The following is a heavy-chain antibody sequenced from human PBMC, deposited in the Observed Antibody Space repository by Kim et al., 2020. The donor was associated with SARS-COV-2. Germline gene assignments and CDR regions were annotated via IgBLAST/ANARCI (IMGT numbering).Heavy chain of an antibody. Sequence: KFKGRVTITADESTSTAYMELSSLRSEDTAVYYCARQYSSGWNPSGYVDLWGRGTLVTVSS. CDR3: ARQYSSGWNPSGYVDL. J-gene: IGHJ2*01. V-gene: IGHV1-69*01. D-gene: IGHD6-19*01.